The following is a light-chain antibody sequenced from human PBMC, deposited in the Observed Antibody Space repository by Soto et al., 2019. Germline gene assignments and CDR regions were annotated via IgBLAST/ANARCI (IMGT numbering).Light chain of an antibody. CDR1: QSVTTN. CDR3: QQYGSSVT. V-gene: IGKV3-20*01. J-gene: IGKJ1*01. Sequence: EVVMTQSPATLSVSPGERVTFSCRASQSVTTNLAWYQHKPGQSPRLLIYDASSRATGIPDRFSGSGSGTDFTLTISRLEPEDFAVYYCQQYGSSVTFGQGTKVDIK. CDR2: DAS.